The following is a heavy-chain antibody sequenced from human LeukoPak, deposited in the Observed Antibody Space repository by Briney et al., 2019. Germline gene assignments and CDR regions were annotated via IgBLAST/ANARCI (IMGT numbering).Heavy chain of an antibody. CDR3: ASTLTFDN. CDR2: IKEDGSDR. CDR1: GFTFSDYW. J-gene: IGHJ3*02. Sequence: GGSLRLSCVASGFTFSDYWMNWVRQVPGKGLEWVASIKEDGSDRYNVDSVKGRFTISRDNAKNSLSLQMSSLRAEDTAVYYCASTLTFDNWGLGILVTVSS. V-gene: IGHV3-7*01.